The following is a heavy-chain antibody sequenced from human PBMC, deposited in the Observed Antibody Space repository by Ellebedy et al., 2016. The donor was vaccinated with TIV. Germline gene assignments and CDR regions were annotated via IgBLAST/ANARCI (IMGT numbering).Heavy chain of an antibody. CDR1: GFTFGDCA. Sequence: SLKISCAASGFTFGDCAMHWVRRAPGKGLEWVAGISWHSGNIDYADSVRGRFTISRDNSRNTLYLQMNSLIADDTAVYYCAKGEVVTAIGAFDIWGQGTMVTVSS. J-gene: IGHJ3*02. V-gene: IGHV3-9*01. CDR3: AKGEVVTAIGAFDI. CDR2: ISWHSGNI. D-gene: IGHD2-21*02.